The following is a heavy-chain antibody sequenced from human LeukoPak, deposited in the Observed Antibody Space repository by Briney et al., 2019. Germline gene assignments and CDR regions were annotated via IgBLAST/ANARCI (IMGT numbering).Heavy chain of an antibody. CDR3: ARDGSSSSFDY. D-gene: IGHD6-6*01. V-gene: IGHV6-1*01. Sequence: SQTLSLTCAICGDSYSSNSAAWTWIRQSPSRGLEWLGRTYYRSKLCNDYAVSVKSRITINPHTSKNQFSLQLNSVTPEDTAVYYCARDGSSSSFDYWGQGTLVTVSS. CDR1: GDSYSSNSAA. J-gene: IGHJ4*02. CDR2: TYYRSKLCN.